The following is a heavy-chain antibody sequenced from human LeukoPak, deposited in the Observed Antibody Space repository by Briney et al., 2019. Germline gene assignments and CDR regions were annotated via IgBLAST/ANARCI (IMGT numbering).Heavy chain of an antibody. CDR3: ARDHSSGWYGESNDY. CDR2: XSAYNGNT. V-gene: IGHV1-18*01. CDR1: GYTXXSYX. D-gene: IGHD6-13*01. Sequence: GAXVKVSCKASGYTXXSYXISWVRQAXGQGLXWMGWXSAYNGNTNYAQKLQGRVTMTTDTSTSTAYMELRSLRSDDTAVYYCARDHSSGWYGESNDYWGQGTLVTVSS. J-gene: IGHJ4*02.